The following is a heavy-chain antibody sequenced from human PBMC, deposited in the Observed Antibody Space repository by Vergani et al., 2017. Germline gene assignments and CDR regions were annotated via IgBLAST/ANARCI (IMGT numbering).Heavy chain of an antibody. J-gene: IGHJ4*02. CDR3: ARGGSYYRATLDFDY. V-gene: IGHV1-18*01. D-gene: IGHD2-8*01. CDR1: GYTFTSYG. CDR2: ISAYNGNT. Sequence: QVQLVQSGAEVKKPGASVKVSCKASGYTFTSYGISWVRQAPGQGLEWMGWISAYNGNTNYAQKFQGRVTMTRDTSISTAYMVRSRLRSDDTAVYYCARGGSYYRATLDFDYWGQGTLVTVSS.